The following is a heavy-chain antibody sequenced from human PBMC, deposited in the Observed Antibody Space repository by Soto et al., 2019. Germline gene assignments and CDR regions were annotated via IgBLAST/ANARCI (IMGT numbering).Heavy chain of an antibody. Sequence: SETLSLTCTVSGGSISSSSYYWGWIRQPPGKGLEWIGSIYYSGSTYYNPSLKSRVTISVDTSKNQFSLKLSSVTAADTAVYYCARLFRRFGEPQVAFDIWGQGTMVTVSS. V-gene: IGHV4-39*01. CDR1: GGSISSSSYY. CDR2: IYYSGST. J-gene: IGHJ3*02. D-gene: IGHD3-10*01. CDR3: ARLFRRFGEPQVAFDI.